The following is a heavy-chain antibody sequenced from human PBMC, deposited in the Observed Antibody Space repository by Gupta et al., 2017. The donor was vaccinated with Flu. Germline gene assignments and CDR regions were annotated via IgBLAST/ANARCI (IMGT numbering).Heavy chain of an antibody. CDR2: NYPKDTH. CDR1: VCSFY. Sequence: VCSFYWACIGPADGKELEWIGRNYPKDTHNSHSFLKSCTTISVDNSKNQFSLKLTSVTAAATAVYYGANVDIQRGSFDPWGQGTLVTVSS. CDR3: ANVDIQRGSFDP. J-gene: IGHJ5*02. D-gene: IGHD3-9*01. V-gene: IGHV4-4*07.